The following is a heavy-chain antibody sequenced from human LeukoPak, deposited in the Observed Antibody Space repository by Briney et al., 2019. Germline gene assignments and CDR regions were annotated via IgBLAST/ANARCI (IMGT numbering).Heavy chain of an antibody. CDR3: ARSFDY. Sequence: PGGSLRLSCAASGFTFSDAWMSWVRQAPGKGLVWVSRINGDGSTTNYADAVKGRFTISRDNAKNTLYLQMNSLRAEDTAVYYCARSFDYWGQGTLVTVSS. CDR2: INGDGSTT. CDR1: GFTFSDAW. J-gene: IGHJ4*02. V-gene: IGHV3-74*01.